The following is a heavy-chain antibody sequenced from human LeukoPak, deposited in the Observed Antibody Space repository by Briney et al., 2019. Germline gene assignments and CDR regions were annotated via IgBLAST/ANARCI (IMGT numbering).Heavy chain of an antibody. CDR1: GYTFTSYG. D-gene: IGHD6-13*01. CDR3: ARGRGSSWWQDLDY. Sequence: ASVKVSCKASGYTFTSYGISWVRQATGQGLEWMGWMNPNSGNTGYAQKFQGRVTMTRNTSISTAYMELSSLRSEDTAVYYCARGRGSSWWQDLDYWGQGTLVTVSS. J-gene: IGHJ4*02. CDR2: MNPNSGNT. V-gene: IGHV1-8*02.